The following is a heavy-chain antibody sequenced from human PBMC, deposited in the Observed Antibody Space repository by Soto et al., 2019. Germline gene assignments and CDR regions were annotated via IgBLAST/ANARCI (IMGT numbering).Heavy chain of an antibody. CDR1: GGSISSGGYY. CDR3: ERAYYDILTGYYKEGGYFDY. D-gene: IGHD3-9*01. CDR2: IYYSGST. J-gene: IGHJ4*02. Sequence: PAGTLSLTCTVSGGSISSGGYYWSWIRQHPGKGLEWIGYIYYSGSTYYNPSLKSRVTISVDTSKNQFSLKLSSVTAADTAVYYCERAYYDILTGYYKEGGYFDYWGQGTLVTVSS. V-gene: IGHV4-31*03.